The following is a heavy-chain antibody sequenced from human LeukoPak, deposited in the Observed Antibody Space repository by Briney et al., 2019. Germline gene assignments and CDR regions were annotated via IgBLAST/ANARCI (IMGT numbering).Heavy chain of an antibody. V-gene: IGHV4-34*01. CDR1: GGSFSGYY. J-gene: IGHJ4*02. D-gene: IGHD4-17*01. Sequence: SETLSLTWAANGGSFSGYYWSWIRQPPGKGRDWIGEINRSGSTNYNPSLKSRVTISVDTSKNQFSLKLSSVTAADTAVYYCARESDGDYAGIDYWGQGTLVTVSS. CDR2: INRSGST. CDR3: ARESDGDYAGIDY.